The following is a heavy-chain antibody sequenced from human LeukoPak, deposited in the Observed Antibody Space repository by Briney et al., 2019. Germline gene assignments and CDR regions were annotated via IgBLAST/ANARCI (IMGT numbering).Heavy chain of an antibody. Sequence: PSETLPLTCTVSGGSISRSNYYWGWIRQPPGKGLEWIGSIYYSGSAYYNPSLKSRVTISVDTSKKQFSLKLSSVTAADTALYYCARDTGTYYYGSGSQHAFDMWGQGTMVTVSS. CDR3: ARDTGTYYYGSGSQHAFDM. CDR2: IYYSGSA. D-gene: IGHD3-10*01. CDR1: GGSISRSNYY. J-gene: IGHJ3*02. V-gene: IGHV4-39*02.